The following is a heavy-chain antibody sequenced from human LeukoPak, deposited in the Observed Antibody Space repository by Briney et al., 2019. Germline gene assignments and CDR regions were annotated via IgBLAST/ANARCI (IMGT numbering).Heavy chain of an antibody. J-gene: IGHJ4*02. CDR3: ARAILTPGGATVTRYFDY. D-gene: IGHD4-17*01. CDR1: GFTFSSYW. V-gene: IGHV3-74*01. Sequence: GGSLRLSCAASGFTFSSYWMHWVRQAPGEGLVWVSRIKSDGSNTNYADSVKGRFTISRDNAKNTLYLQMNSLRAEDTAVYYCARAILTPGGATVTRYFDYWGQGTLVTVSS. CDR2: IKSDGSNT.